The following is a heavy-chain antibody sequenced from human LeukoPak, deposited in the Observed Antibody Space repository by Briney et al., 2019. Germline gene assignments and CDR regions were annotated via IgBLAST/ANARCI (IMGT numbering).Heavy chain of an antibody. J-gene: IGHJ2*01. Sequence: PGGSLRLSCAASGFTFSSSWMHWVRQPPGKGLVWVSRINSDGSSTNYADSVKGRFTISRDNAKNTLYLQMNSLRAEDTAVYYCAKQRRVAADYWDFDLWGRGTLVTVSS. CDR2: INSDGSST. CDR3: AKQRRVAADYWDFDL. CDR1: GFTFSSSW. D-gene: IGHD2-15*01. V-gene: IGHV3-74*01.